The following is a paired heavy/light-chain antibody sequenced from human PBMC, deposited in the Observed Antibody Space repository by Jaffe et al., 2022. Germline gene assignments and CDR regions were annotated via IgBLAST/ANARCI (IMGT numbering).Light chain of an antibody. CDR3: QQYGSSPPVT. V-gene: IGKV3-20*01. J-gene: IGKJ2*01. Sequence: EIVLTQSPGTLSLSPGERATLSCRASQSVSSSYLAWYQQKPGQAPRLLIYGASSRATGIPDRFSGSGSGTDFTLTISRLEPEDFAVYYCQQYGSSPPVTFGQGTKLEIK. CDR2: GAS. CDR1: QSVSSSY.
Heavy chain of an antibody. J-gene: IGHJ4*02. CDR1: GGTFSSYA. V-gene: IGHV1-69*01. D-gene: IGHD2-15*01. CDR2: IIPIFGTA. Sequence: QVQLVQSGAEVKKPGSSVKVSCKASGGTFSSYAISWVRQAPGQGLEWMGGIIPIFGTANYAQKFQGRVTITADESTSTAYMELSSLRSEDTAVYYCARDRAVGGLGYCSGGSCYYFDYWGQGTLVTVSS. CDR3: ARDRAVGGLGYCSGGSCYYFDY.